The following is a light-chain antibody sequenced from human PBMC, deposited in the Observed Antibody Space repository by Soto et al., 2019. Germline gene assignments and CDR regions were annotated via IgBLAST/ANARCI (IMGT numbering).Light chain of an antibody. CDR2: DAS. V-gene: IGKV1-33*01. CDR3: QQYDNVPLT. CDR1: RDISDH. J-gene: IGKJ4*01. Sequence: DIQMTQSPSSLSASVGDRVTISCQASRDISDHLNWYQHKPGKPPRLLIYDASNLETGVPSRFSGSASGTSFTFTISSLRPDDVATYFCQQYDNVPLTFGGGNEV.